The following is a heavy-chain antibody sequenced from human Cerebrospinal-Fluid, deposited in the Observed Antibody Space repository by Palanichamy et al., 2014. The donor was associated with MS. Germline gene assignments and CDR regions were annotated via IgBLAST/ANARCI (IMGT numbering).Heavy chain of an antibody. J-gene: IGHJ1*01. Sequence: EVQMVESGGRLVQPGRSLRLSCRGSGFNFGDYGISWVRQAPGKGLEWIALIRSKAWSGTTDYAASVTGRFTISRDDSKSIAYLQMNSLRIEDTAVYYCTTDGYMLAVAGEFEFWGQGALVTVSS. CDR2: IRSKAWSGTT. V-gene: IGHV3-49*04. CDR3: TTDGYMLAVAGEFEF. D-gene: IGHD6-19*01. CDR1: GFNFGDYG.